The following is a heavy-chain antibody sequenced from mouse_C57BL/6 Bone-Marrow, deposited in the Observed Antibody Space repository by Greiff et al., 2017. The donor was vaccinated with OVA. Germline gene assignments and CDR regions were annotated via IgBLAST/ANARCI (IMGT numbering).Heavy chain of an antibody. J-gene: IGHJ3*01. CDR3: TTPLLLFAY. D-gene: IGHD1-1*01. CDR1: GFNIKDDY. CDR2: IDPENGDT. V-gene: IGHV14-4*01. Sequence: VQLQQSGAELVRPGASVKLSCTASGFNIKDDYMHWVKQRPEQGLEWIGWIDPENGDTEYASKFQGKATITADPSSNTAYLQLSSLTSEDTAVYCCTTPLLLFAYWVQGTLVTVSA.